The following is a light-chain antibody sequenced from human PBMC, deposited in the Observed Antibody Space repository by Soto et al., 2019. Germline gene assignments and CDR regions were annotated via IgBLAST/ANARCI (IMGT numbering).Light chain of an antibody. CDR3: QGSYGTSFT. Sequence: DIQLTQFPSSLSASVGDRVTMTCRTSQRISDNLHWYQQKPGKAPNLLIYVASNLQTGVPSRFRGCGSGTAFTLTITCLEPEDFATYYCQGSYGTSFTFGPGTRVD. CDR1: QRISDN. CDR2: VAS. J-gene: IGKJ3*01. V-gene: IGKV1-39*01.